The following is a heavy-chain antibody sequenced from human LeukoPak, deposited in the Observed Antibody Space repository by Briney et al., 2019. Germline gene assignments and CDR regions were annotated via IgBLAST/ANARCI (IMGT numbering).Heavy chain of an antibody. Sequence: PGGSLRLSCAASGFTFSHFWMSWVRQAPGKGLEWVAYIKTTGSETYYVDSVKGRFTVTRDNTRNSLFLQMYSLRAEDTAVYFCAREDGYCSGGNFYSYFDSWGQGTLVTVSS. D-gene: IGHD2-15*01. CDR3: AREDGYCSGGNFYSYFDS. CDR1: GFTFSHFW. V-gene: IGHV3-7*01. J-gene: IGHJ4*02. CDR2: IKTTGSET.